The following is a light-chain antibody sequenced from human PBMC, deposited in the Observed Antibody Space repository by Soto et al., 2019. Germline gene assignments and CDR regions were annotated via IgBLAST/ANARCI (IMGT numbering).Light chain of an antibody. V-gene: IGKV1-5*03. Sequence: DIQMTQSPSTLSASVGDRVTITCRASQSISSSLAWYQQKPGKAPKLLIYKASSLESGVPSRFSGSGSGTEFPLTISSVQPDDFANYYCQQYNSYWTFGQGTKVEIK. CDR2: KAS. J-gene: IGKJ1*01. CDR1: QSISSS. CDR3: QQYNSYWT.